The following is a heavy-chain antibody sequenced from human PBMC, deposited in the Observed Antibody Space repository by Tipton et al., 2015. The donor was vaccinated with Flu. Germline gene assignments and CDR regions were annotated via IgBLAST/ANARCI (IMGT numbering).Heavy chain of an antibody. CDR1: GFTVSSYE. CDR2: ISSSGSTI. J-gene: IGHJ4*02. D-gene: IGHD6-19*01. Sequence: SLRLSCAASGFTVSSYEMNWVRQAPGKGLEWVSYISSSGSTIYYADSVKGRFTISRDNAENSLYLQMNSLRAEDTAVYYCARETQWSNFDYWGQGTLISISS. CDR3: ARETQWSNFDY. V-gene: IGHV3-48*03.